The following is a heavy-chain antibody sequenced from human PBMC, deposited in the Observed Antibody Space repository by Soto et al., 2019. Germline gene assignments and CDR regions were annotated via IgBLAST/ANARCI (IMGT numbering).Heavy chain of an antibody. D-gene: IGHD5-12*01. CDR3: ARVMATRGSLAYYYYGMDV. CDR2: INHSGST. J-gene: IGHJ6*02. V-gene: IGHV4-34*01. Sequence: SETLSLTCAVYGGSFSGYYWSWIRQPPGKGLEWIGGINHSGSTNYNPSLKSRVTISVDTSKNQFSLKLSSVTAADTAVYYCARVMATRGSLAYYYYGMDVWGQGTTVTVSS. CDR1: GGSFSGYY.